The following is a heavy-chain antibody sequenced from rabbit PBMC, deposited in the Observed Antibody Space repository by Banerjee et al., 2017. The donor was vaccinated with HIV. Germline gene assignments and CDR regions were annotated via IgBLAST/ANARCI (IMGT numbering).Heavy chain of an antibody. Sequence: QSLEESGGDLVKPGASLTLTCTASGFDFISNAMCWVRQAPGKGLEWIGCINTGTSGSTYYASWVNGRFSISKTSSTTVTLQMTSLTAADTATYFCARDRAGTGGWDFNLWGPGTLVTVS. CDR1: GFDFISNA. D-gene: IGHD4-1*01. CDR2: INTGTSGST. V-gene: IGHV1S40*01. J-gene: IGHJ4*01. CDR3: ARDRAGTGGWDFNL.